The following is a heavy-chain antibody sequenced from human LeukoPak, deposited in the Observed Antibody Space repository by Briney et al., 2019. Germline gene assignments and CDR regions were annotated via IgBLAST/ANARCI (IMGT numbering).Heavy chain of an antibody. CDR1: GFALSTFD. V-gene: IGHV3-21*06. CDR3: ARADCSGSTCYLRHSWFDP. D-gene: IGHD2-2*01. Sequence: GGSLRLSCAASGFALSTFDMNWVRQAPGKGLEWVSSISTSSRYIYYRDSVKGRFTISRDDAKNSLYLQMNSLTVEDTAVYYCARADCSGSTCYLRHSWFDPWGQGTLVTVSS. CDR2: ISTSSRYI. J-gene: IGHJ5*02.